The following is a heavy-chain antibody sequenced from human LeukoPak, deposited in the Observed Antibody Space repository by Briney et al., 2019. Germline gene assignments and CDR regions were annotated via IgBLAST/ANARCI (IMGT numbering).Heavy chain of an antibody. CDR2: INPSGGST. J-gene: IGHJ3*02. D-gene: IGHD2-2*02. CDR3: ASPYCSSTSCYSQAAFDI. Sequence: ASVKVSCKASGYTFTSYYMHWVRQAPGQGLEWMGIINPSGGSTSYAQKFQGRVTMTRDTSTSTVYMELSSLRSEDTAVYYCASPYCSSTSCYSQAAFDIWGQGTMVTVSS. V-gene: IGHV1-46*01. CDR1: GYTFTSYY.